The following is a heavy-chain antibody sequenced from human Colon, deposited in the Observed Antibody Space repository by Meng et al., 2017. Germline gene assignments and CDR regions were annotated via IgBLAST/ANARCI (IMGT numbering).Heavy chain of an antibody. CDR1: GYSIISSNW. V-gene: IGHV4-28*01. CDR3: ARKRDGYNPFDD. J-gene: IGHJ4*02. Sequence: PGLFKPPDPLPLTCDCSGYSIISSNWCVWTRQPPVKGLEWIGYIYYSGSTDYNPSLKSRVTMSVDTSKNQFSLKLSSVTAVDTAVYYCARKRDGYNPFDDWGQGTLVTVSS. CDR2: IYYSGST. D-gene: IGHD5-24*01.